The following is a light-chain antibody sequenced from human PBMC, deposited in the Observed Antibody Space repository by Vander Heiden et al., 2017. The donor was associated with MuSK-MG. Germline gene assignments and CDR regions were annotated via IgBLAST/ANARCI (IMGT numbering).Light chain of an antibody. CDR3: LQSYTIPRT. V-gene: IGKV1-39*01. CDR2: SVS. CDR1: QSISSY. J-gene: IGKJ1*01. Sequence: DRQMTQSPSSLSASVVYSVSITCLLSQSISSYLDWYQQNPVKAPKLLIYSVSSSQSGVPSRFSGSGSGTDFTLSISSLQPEDIATYYCLQSYTIPRTFGQGTKLEIK.